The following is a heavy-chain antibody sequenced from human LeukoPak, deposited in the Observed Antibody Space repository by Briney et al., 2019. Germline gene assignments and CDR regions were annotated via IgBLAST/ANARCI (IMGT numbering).Heavy chain of an antibody. CDR3: ARARLHHDY. CDR1: GFTFSSYS. Sequence: GGSLRLSCAASGFTFSSYSMNWVCQAPGKGLEWVSYISSSSSTIYYADSVKGRFTISRDNAKNSLYLQMNSLRAEDTAVYYCARARLHHDYWGQGTLVTVSS. CDR2: ISSSSSTI. D-gene: IGHD5-24*01. V-gene: IGHV3-48*01. J-gene: IGHJ4*02.